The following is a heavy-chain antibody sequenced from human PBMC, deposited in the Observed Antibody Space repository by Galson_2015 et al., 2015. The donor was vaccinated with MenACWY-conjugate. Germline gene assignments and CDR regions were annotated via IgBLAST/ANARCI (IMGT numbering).Heavy chain of an antibody. Sequence: SVKVSCKASGYTFSSYHMHWVRQAPGQGLEWMGIINPSGGGTSSAQKFQGRVTMTRDTSTSTVYMELSGLRSEDTAVYYCARVGYCSSPTCYLAFFDNWGQGTLVTVSS. CDR3: ARVGYCSSPTCYLAFFDN. D-gene: IGHD2-2*01. J-gene: IGHJ4*02. V-gene: IGHV1-46*01. CDR1: GYTFSSYH. CDR2: INPSGGGT.